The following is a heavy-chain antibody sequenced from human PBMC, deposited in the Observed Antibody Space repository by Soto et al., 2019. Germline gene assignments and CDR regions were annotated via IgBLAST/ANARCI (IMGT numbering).Heavy chain of an antibody. Sequence: VQLVESGGGLVKPGGSLTLSCAGSGFAFRSYNMNCVRQPPGKWLEWVASISSGSSNIYYADSVKGRFTISSDTAKDSLYLQMDSLRAEDSAVYYCASATVVAGTFDFWGQGTLLTVSS. CDR1: GFAFRSYN. J-gene: IGHJ4*02. D-gene: IGHD2-15*01. CDR3: ASATVVAGTFDF. CDR2: ISSGSSNI. V-gene: IGHV3-21*01.